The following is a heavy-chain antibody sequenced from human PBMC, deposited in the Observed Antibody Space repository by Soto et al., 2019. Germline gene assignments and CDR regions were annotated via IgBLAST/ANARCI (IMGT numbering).Heavy chain of an antibody. CDR1: GFMFSSYG. D-gene: IGHD3-9*01. CDR3: AKGDRYDLLTGLDH. V-gene: IGHV3-30*18. J-gene: IGHJ4*02. Sequence: QVQLVESGGGVVQPGRSLRLSCAASGFMFSSYGMHWVRRTPGKGLEWVALISHDGGNKSYADPVKGRFTISRDNSKNTLSKQMNSLRAEDTAVYFWAKGDRYDLLTGLDHWGQGILVPVSS. CDR2: ISHDGGNK.